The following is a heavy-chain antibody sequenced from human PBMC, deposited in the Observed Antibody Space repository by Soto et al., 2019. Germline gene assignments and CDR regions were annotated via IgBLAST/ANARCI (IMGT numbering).Heavy chain of an antibody. CDR1: GDSVSASTYY. CDR2: IYYDGTT. Sequence: SGTLSLTCIVSGDSVSASTYYWGWVRQPPGEGLEWIGSIYYDGTTYSSPSLKSRVSLSVDTSRNQFSLKLTSVTAADTAVYYCSRHGVNSPFRFWGQGTMVTVS. V-gene: IGHV4-39*01. J-gene: IGHJ3*01. CDR3: SRHGVNSPFRF. D-gene: IGHD3-3*01.